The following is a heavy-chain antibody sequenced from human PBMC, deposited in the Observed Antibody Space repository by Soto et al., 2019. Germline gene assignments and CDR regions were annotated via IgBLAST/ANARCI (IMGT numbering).Heavy chain of an antibody. J-gene: IGHJ5*02. CDR1: GYTFTSYG. Sequence: QVQLVQSGAEVKKPGASVKVSCKASGYTFTSYGISWVRQAPGQGLEWMGWISAYNGNTNYAQKLQGRVTMTTDTRPSPAYMERRSLGGCDTAVYYCARALVYASGSVSHHWFDPWGQGTLVTVSS. D-gene: IGHD3-10*01. V-gene: IGHV1-18*01. CDR3: ARALVYASGSVSHHWFDP. CDR2: ISAYNGNT.